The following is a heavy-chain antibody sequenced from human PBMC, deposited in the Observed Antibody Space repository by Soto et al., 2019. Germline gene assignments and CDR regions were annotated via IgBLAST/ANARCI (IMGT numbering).Heavy chain of an antibody. CDR3: AGDTPPDAFDI. Sequence: PSETLSLTCTVSGGSISSYYWSWIRQPPGKGLEWIGYIYYSGSTNYNPSLKSRVTISVDTSKNQFSLKLSSVTAADTAVYYCAGDTPPDAFDIWGQGTMVTVSS. J-gene: IGHJ3*02. CDR1: GGSISSYY. CDR2: IYYSGST. V-gene: IGHV4-59*01.